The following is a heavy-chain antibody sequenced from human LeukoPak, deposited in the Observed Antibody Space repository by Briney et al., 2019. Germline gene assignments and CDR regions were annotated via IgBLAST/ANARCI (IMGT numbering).Heavy chain of an antibody. V-gene: IGHV3-72*01. D-gene: IGHD6-13*01. J-gene: IGHJ4*02. CDR3: GRDTATALDY. CDR2: IKNKRGSYTA. Sequence: GGSLRLSCAASGFTLNDHYMDWVRQAPGKGLEGVGRIKNKRGSYTADYAASVKGRFTLSRDDSQNSLYLQMNSLEIEDTAVYYCGRDTATALDYWGQGTLVTVSS. CDR1: GFTLNDHY.